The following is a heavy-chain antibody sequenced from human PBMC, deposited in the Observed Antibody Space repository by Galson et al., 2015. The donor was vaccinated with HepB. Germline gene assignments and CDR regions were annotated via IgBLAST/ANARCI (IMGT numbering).Heavy chain of an antibody. V-gene: IGHV3-30*18. CDR3: AKDPEPGWELAYYYGMDV. Sequence: SLRLSCAASGFTFSSYGMHWVRQAPGKGLEWVAVISYDGSNKYYADSVKGRFTISRDNSKNTLYLQMNSLRAEDTAVYYCAKDPEPGWELAYYYGMDVWGQGTTVTVSS. J-gene: IGHJ6*02. CDR2: ISYDGSNK. CDR1: GFTFSSYG. D-gene: IGHD1-26*01.